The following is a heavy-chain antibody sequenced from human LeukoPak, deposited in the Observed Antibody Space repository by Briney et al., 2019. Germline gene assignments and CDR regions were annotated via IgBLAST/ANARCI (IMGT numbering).Heavy chain of an antibody. CDR3: AKGAIVVVPAATYFDY. V-gene: IGHV3-23*01. CDR2: IGGSGGST. D-gene: IGHD2-2*01. J-gene: IGHJ4*02. CDR1: GFTFSSYA. Sequence: GGSLRLSCAASGFTFSSYAMSWVRQAPGKGLEWVSAIGGSGGSTYYADSVKGRFTISRDNSKNTLYLQMNSLRAEDTAVYYCAKGAIVVVPAATYFDYWGQGTLVTVSS.